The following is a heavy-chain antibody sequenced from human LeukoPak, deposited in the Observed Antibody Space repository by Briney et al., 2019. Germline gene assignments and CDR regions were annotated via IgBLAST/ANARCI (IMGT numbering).Heavy chain of an antibody. CDR3: ARGRLLWFGEFPYGMDV. CDR2: ISSSSSYI. Sequence: GGSLRLSCAASGFTFSSYSMNWVRQAPGKGLEWVSSISSSSSYIYYADSVKGRFTISRDNAKNSLYLQMNSLRAEDTAVYYCARGRLLWFGEFPYGMDVWGQGTTVTVSS. V-gene: IGHV3-21*01. J-gene: IGHJ6*02. CDR1: GFTFSSYS. D-gene: IGHD3-10*01.